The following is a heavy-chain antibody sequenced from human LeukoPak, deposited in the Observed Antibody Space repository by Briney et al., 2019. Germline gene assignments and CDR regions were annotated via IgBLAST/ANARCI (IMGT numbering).Heavy chain of an antibody. Sequence: GGSLRLSCAASGFSFSSYGMHWVRQAPGKGLEWVALISSGGSNKYYADSVRGRFTISRDNSKNTLYLQVNSLRADDTAMYYCARDGHRYTSDWRPDYWGQGTLVTVSS. D-gene: IGHD6-19*01. V-gene: IGHV3-30-3*01. J-gene: IGHJ4*02. CDR3: ARDGHRYTSDWRPDY. CDR1: GFSFSSYG. CDR2: ISSGGSNK.